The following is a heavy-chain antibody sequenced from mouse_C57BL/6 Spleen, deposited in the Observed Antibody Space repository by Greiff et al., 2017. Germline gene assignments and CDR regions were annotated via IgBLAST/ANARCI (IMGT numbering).Heavy chain of an antibody. D-gene: IGHD1-1*01. CDR1: GYTFTSYW. Sequence: VQLQQPGTELVKPGASVKLSCKASGYTFTSYWMHWVKQRPGQGLEWIGTINPGTGGTNYNEKFKSKATLTADKSSSTAYMQLSSLTSEDSAVYYCARGDGSRAMDYWGQGTSVTVSS. CDR3: ARGDGSRAMDY. CDR2: INPGTGGT. V-gene: IGHV1-53*01. J-gene: IGHJ4*01.